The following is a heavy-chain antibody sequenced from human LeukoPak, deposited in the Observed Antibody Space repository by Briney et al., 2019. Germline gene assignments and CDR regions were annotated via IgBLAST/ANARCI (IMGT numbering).Heavy chain of an antibody. CDR2: TYYRSKWYN. Sequence: TSPTLSFTCAISGDSVSSNSAAWNWIRQSPSRGLEWLGRTYYRSKWYNDYARSLKSRIIINPDTSKNQFSLQLNSVTPEDTAVYYCARSVGDIDIWGQGTMVTVSS. D-gene: IGHD1-26*01. CDR3: ARSVGDIDI. CDR1: GDSVSSNSAA. J-gene: IGHJ3*02. V-gene: IGHV6-1*01.